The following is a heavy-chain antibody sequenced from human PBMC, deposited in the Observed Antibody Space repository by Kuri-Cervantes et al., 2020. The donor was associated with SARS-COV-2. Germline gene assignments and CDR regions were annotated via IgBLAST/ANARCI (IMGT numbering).Heavy chain of an antibody. CDR1: GGSISSGSYY. V-gene: IGHV4-61*02. D-gene: IGHD3-3*01. Sequence: SETLSLTCTVSGGSISSGSYYWSWIRQPAGKGLEWIGRIYTSGSTNYNPSLKSRVTISVDTSKNQFSLKLGSVTAADTAVYYCAREGVDFWSGYRFDYWGQGTLVTVSS. CDR2: IYTSGST. J-gene: IGHJ4*02. CDR3: AREGVDFWSGYRFDY.